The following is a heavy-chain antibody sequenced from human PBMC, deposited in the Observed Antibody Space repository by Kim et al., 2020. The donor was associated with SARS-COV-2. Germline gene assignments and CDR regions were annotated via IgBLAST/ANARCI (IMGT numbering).Heavy chain of an antibody. Sequence: YADSVRGRFTISRDNSRNTRYLQMSSLRAEDTALYYCARADRGSYYFGMDVWGQGTTVTVSS. D-gene: IGHD6-6*01. V-gene: IGHV3-23*01. CDR3: ARADRGSYYFGMDV. J-gene: IGHJ6*02.